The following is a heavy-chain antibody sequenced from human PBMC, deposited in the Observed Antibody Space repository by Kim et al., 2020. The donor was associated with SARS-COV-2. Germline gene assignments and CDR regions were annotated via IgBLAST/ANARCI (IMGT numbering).Heavy chain of an antibody. CDR3: AGDVRGTRAFDV. CDR1: GFIFRNYA. V-gene: IGHV3-23*01. CDR2: ISGSGGNT. J-gene: IGHJ3*01. Sequence: GGSLRLSCAASGFIFRNYAMTWVRQAPGKGLEWVSIISGSGGNTYYADSVKGRFTISRDNSKNTLDLQMNSLRAEDTAVYSCAGDVRGTRAFDVWGQGTLVAVSS. D-gene: IGHD1-1*01.